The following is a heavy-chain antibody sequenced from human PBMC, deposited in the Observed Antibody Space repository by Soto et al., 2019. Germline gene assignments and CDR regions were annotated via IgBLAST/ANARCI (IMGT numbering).Heavy chain of an antibody. CDR3: AKSADEWGPRNYFDS. J-gene: IGHJ4*02. CDR2: ISANGDDI. V-gene: IGHV3-23*01. D-gene: IGHD1-26*01. Sequence: GGSLRLSCAASGFTLNSYAMSWVRQAPGKGLEWVSAISANGDDIHFAGSVKGRFTISRDISKNTLHLQMSSLRAEDTAIYFCAKSADEWGPRNYFDSWGQGTLVTVSS. CDR1: GFTLNSYA.